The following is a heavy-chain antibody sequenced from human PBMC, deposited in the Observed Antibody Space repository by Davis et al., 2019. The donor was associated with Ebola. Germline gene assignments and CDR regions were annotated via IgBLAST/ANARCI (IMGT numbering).Heavy chain of an antibody. Sequence: SVPVSCQASGYTFTSYGPSWVRQPPEQALEWMGWISAYNGNTNYAQKLQGRVTMTTDTSTSTAYMELRSLRSDDTAVYYCAREIAPNWFDPWGQGTLVTVSS. CDR2: ISAYNGNT. D-gene: IGHD2/OR15-2a*01. J-gene: IGHJ5*02. CDR3: AREIAPNWFDP. CDR1: GYTFTSYG. V-gene: IGHV1-18*04.